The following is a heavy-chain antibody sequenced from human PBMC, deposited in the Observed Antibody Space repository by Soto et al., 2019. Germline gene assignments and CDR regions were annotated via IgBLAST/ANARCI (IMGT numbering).Heavy chain of an antibody. CDR1: GYTFSTYA. Sequence: ASVKVSCKASGYTFSTYAIHWVRQAPGQSLEWIGWLNGGTGQTRYSQRFQDRVTITRDTSASTAYMEVSSLRPEDTAVYYCARGKGMEENYYYYGMDIWGQGTTVTVYS. CDR3: ARGKGMEENYYYYGMDI. D-gene: IGHD1-1*01. J-gene: IGHJ6*02. CDR2: LNGGTGQT. V-gene: IGHV1-3*01.